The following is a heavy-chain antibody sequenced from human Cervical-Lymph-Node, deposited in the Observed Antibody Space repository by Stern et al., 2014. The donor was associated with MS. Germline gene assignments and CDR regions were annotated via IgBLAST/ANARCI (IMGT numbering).Heavy chain of an antibody. J-gene: IGHJ4*02. V-gene: IGHV1-69*01. CDR1: AGTFSSHA. CDR2: IIPIFGTA. CDR3: ARGGGSSSWYTFDY. Sequence: QVHLVQSGAEVPKPGSPLKVSCKASAGTFSSHAISWERPAPGQGLEWIGGIIPIFGTANDAQKFQGRVTITADESTSTAYMELSSLRSEDTAVYYCARGGGSSSWYTFDYWGQGTLVTVSS. D-gene: IGHD6-13*01.